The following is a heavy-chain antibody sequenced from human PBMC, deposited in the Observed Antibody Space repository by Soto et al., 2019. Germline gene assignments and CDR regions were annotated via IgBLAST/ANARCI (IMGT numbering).Heavy chain of an antibody. Sequence: QITLNESGPTQVKPRQTLTLTCTFSGFSLTTSGVGVGWIRQSPGKAPEWLALIYWDDDKLYSPSLNSRLTITKDTSKNQVVLTMADLDPADTATYYCAHRVLRTVFALVTTTAIYFDFWGQGTPVAVSS. V-gene: IGHV2-5*02. CDR3: AHRVLRTVFALVTTTAIYFDF. CDR1: GFSLTTSGVG. J-gene: IGHJ4*02. D-gene: IGHD3-3*01. CDR2: IYWDDDK.